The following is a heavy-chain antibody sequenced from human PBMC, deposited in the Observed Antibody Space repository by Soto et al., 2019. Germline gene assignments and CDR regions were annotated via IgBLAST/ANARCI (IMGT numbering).Heavy chain of an antibody. D-gene: IGHD3-3*01. J-gene: IGHJ4*02. CDR2: IYYSGST. CDR1: GGSISSGDYY. V-gene: IGHV4-30-4*01. Sequence: SETLSLTCTVSGGSISSGDYYWSWIRQPPGRGLEWIGYIYYSGSTYYNPSPKSRVTISVDTSKNQFSLKLSSVTAADTAVYYCARFDYDFWSGYSANWGQGTLVTVSS. CDR3: ARFDYDFWSGYSAN.